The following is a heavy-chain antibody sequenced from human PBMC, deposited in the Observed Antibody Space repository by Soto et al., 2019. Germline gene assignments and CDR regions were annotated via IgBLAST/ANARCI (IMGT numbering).Heavy chain of an antibody. J-gene: IGHJ3*02. CDR1: GFTFSSYS. CDR2: ISSSSSYI. D-gene: IGHD7-27*01. V-gene: IGHV3-21*01. CDR3: ARGGDWGYAFDI. Sequence: EVQLVESGGGLVKPGGSLRLSCAASGFTFSSYSMNWVRQAPGKGLEWVSSISSSSSYIYYADSVKGRFTISRDNAKNSLFRQMSSLRAEDSAVYYCARGGDWGYAFDIWGQGTMVTVSS.